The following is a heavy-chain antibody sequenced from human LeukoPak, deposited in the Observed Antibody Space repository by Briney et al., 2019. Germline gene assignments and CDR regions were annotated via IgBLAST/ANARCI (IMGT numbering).Heavy chain of an antibody. D-gene: IGHD3-22*01. J-gene: IGHJ4*02. CDR2: ISYDGSNK. CDR3: ARVNAWLPGIPFDY. CDR1: GFTFSSYA. Sequence: GGSLRLSCAASGFTFSSYAMHWVRQAPGKGLEWVAVISYDGSNKYYADSVKGRFTISRDNSKNTLYLQMNSLRAEDTAVYYCARVNAWLPGIPFDYWGQGTLVTVSS. V-gene: IGHV3-30-3*01.